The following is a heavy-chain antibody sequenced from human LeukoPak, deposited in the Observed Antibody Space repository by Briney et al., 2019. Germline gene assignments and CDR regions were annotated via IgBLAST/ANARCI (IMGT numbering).Heavy chain of an antibody. CDR1: GFTLTNYA. Sequence: PGGSLRLSCAASGFTLTNYAMSWVRQAPGEGLEWVSTITGSGDGTYYADSVKGRFTISRDSSKNTLCLQMNSLRVEDTAVYYCATQNFDYWGQGTLVTVSS. J-gene: IGHJ4*02. CDR3: ATQNFDY. V-gene: IGHV3-23*01. CDR2: ITGSGDGT.